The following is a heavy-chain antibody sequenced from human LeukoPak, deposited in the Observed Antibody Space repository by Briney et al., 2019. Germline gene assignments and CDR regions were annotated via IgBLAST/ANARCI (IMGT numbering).Heavy chain of an antibody. V-gene: IGHV1-69*01. CDR1: GGTFSSYA. J-gene: IGHJ4*02. CDR3: ATASTTGTKDFDY. CDR2: IIPIFGTA. Sequence: SVKVSCKASGGTFSSYAISWARQAPGQGLEWMGGIIPIFGTANYAQKFQGRVTITADESTSTAYMELSSLRSEDTAVYYCATASTTGTKDFDYWGQGTLVTVSS. D-gene: IGHD1-1*01.